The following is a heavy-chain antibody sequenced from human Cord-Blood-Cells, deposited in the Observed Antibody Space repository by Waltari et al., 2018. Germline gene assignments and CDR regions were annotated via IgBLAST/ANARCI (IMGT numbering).Heavy chain of an antibody. Sequence: EVQLVESGGGLIQHGGSLGMCCAASGFTVGSNCVRWVGQAPGKGLEWVSVIYSGGSTYYADSVKGRFTISRDNSKNTLYLQMNSLRAEDTAVYYCARDLELGGLDIWGQGTMVTVSS. CDR2: IYSGGST. CDR1: GFTVGSNC. J-gene: IGHJ3*02. CDR3: ARDLELGGLDI. D-gene: IGHD3-16*01. V-gene: IGHV3-53*01.